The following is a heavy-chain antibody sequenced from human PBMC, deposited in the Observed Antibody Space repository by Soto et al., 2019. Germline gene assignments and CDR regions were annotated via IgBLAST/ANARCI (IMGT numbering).Heavy chain of an antibody. CDR1: GFTFSSYA. V-gene: IGHV3-30-3*01. Sequence: QVQLVESGGGVVQPGRSLRLSCAASGFTFSSYAMHWVRQAPGKGLEWVAVISYDGSNKYYADSVKGRFTISRDNSKNTLYLHMHSLRAEDTAVYYCAAQEAGWGQGTLVTVSS. CDR2: ISYDGSNK. CDR3: AAQEAG. J-gene: IGHJ4*02.